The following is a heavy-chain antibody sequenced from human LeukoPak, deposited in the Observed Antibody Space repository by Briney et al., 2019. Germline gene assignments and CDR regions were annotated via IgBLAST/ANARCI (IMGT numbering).Heavy chain of an antibody. CDR3: AKGPPIAVAGSNWFDP. V-gene: IGHV3-23*01. CDR2: ISGSGGST. D-gene: IGHD6-19*01. Sequence: GGSLRLSCAASGFTFSRYAMSWVRQAPGKGLEWVSAISGSGGSTYYADSVKGRFTISRDNSKNTLYLQMNSLRAEDTAVYYCAKGPPIAVAGSNWFDPWGQGTLVTVSS. CDR1: GFTFSRYA. J-gene: IGHJ5*02.